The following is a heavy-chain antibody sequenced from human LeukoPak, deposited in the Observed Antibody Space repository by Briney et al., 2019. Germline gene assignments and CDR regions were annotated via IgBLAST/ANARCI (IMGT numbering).Heavy chain of an antibody. CDR2: IKQDGSQK. V-gene: IGHV3-7*01. J-gene: IGHJ4*02. D-gene: IGHD4-17*01. CDR1: GITVNSSS. Sequence: PGGSLRLSCEASGITVNSSSMNWVRQAPGRGLEWVANIKQDGSQKHYVDSVGGRFTISRDDAKNSLYQHMNSLRADDTAVYYCARGPNYGDYVDYHDYWGQGTLVTVSS. CDR3: ARGPNYGDYVDYHDY.